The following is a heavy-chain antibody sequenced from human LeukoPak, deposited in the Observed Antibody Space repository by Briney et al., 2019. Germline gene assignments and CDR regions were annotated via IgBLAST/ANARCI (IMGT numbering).Heavy chain of an antibody. J-gene: IGHJ4*02. Sequence: ASVKVSCKASGGTFSSYAISWVRQAPGQGLEWMGRIIPIFGTANYAQRFQGRVTITTDESTSTAYMELSSLRSEDTAVYYCARGPYRGGDCYRFDYWGQGTLVTVSS. V-gene: IGHV1-69*05. CDR2: IIPIFGTA. D-gene: IGHD2-21*02. CDR1: GGTFSSYA. CDR3: ARGPYRGGDCYRFDY.